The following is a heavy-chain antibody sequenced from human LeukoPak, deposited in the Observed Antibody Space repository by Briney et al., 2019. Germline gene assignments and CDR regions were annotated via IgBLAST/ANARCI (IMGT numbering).Heavy chain of an antibody. CDR2: IYSGGST. Sequence: GGSLRLSCTTSGFNFRAYWMGWVRQAPGKGLEWVSVIYSGGSTYYADSVKGRFTISRDNSKNTLYLQMNSLRAEDTAVYYCARDLVSGVASDYWGQGTLVTVSS. D-gene: IGHD3-3*01. CDR3: ARDLVSGVASDY. CDR1: GFNFRAYW. V-gene: IGHV3-53*01. J-gene: IGHJ4*02.